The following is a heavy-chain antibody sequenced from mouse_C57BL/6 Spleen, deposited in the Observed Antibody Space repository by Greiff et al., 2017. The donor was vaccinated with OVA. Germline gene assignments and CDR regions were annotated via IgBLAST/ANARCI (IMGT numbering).Heavy chain of an antibody. J-gene: IGHJ4*01. Sequence: DVKLQESGPGLVKPSQSLSLTCSVTGYSITSGYYWNWIRQFPGNKLEWMGYISYDGSNNYNPSLNNRISITRDTSKNQFFLKLNSVTTEDTATYYCARARRTDYYAMDYWGQGTSVTVSS. CDR1: GYSITSGYY. V-gene: IGHV3-6*01. CDR3: ARARRTDYYAMDY. CDR2: ISYDGSN.